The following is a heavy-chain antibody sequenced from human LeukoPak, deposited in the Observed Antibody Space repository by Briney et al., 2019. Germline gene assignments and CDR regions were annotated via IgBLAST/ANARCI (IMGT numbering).Heavy chain of an antibody. CDR2: ISAYNSNT. CDR1: VYILWSYS. D-gene: IGHD3-3*01. V-gene: IGHV1-18*01. Sequence: GSAKVSSKASVYILWSYSTRWGCHGPEQRLESGWWISAYNSNTNDAQKAQGRVTLTTDTSTATAYMEMRGLISDDTAVYYCARALSDDFWSFYQDYWGQGTLLIVSP. J-gene: IGHJ4*02. CDR3: ARALSDDFWSFYQDY.